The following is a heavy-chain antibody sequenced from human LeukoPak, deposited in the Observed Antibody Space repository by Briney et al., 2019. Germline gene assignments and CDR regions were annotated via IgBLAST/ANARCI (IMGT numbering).Heavy chain of an antibody. Sequence: SQTLSLTCTVAGGSISSGDYYWSWIRQPPGKGLEWIGYIYNSGSTYYNPSLKSRVTISVDTSKNQFSLKLSSVTAADTAVYYCARAESSSRYSYWGQGILVTVSS. V-gene: IGHV4-30-4*01. J-gene: IGHJ4*02. CDR3: ARAESSSRYSY. D-gene: IGHD6-13*01. CDR2: IYNSGST. CDR1: GGSISSGDYY.